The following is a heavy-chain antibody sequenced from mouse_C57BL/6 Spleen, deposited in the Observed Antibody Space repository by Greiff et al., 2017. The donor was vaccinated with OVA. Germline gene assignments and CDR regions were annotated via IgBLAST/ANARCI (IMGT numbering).Heavy chain of an antibody. V-gene: IGHV1-85*01. CDR2: IYPRDGST. CDR1: GYTFTSYD. D-gene: IGHD1-1*01. CDR3: ARETTVVARYFDY. Sequence: QVQLKESGPELVKPGASVKLSCKASGYTFTSYDINWVKQRPGQGLEWIGWIYPRDGSTKYTEKFKGKATLTVDTSSSTAYMELHSLTSEDSAVYFCARETTVVARYFDYWGQGTTLTVSS. J-gene: IGHJ2*01.